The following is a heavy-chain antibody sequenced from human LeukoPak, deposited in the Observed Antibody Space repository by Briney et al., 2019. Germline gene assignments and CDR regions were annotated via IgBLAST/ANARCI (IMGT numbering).Heavy chain of an antibody. Sequence: SETLSLTCTVSGGSISSSSYYWGWIRQPPGKGLEWIGSIYYSGSTYYNPSLKSRVTISVDTSKNQFSLKLSSVTAADTAVYYCARQEHYDFWTYDYWGQGTLVTVSS. V-gene: IGHV4-39*01. D-gene: IGHD3-3*01. CDR1: GGSISSSSYY. CDR2: IYYSGST. CDR3: ARQEHYDFWTYDY. J-gene: IGHJ4*02.